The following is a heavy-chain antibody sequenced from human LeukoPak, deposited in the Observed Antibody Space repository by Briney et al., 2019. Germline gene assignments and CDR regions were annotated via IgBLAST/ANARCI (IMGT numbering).Heavy chain of an antibody. Sequence: ASVKVSCKASGYTFTSYGISWVRQAPGQGLEWMGWISGYNGNTNYAQKLQGRVTMTTDTSTSTAYMELRSLRSDDTAVYYCARSASFRYYDFWSGYYEPYYFDYWGQGTLVTVSS. CDR2: ISGYNGNT. CDR3: ARSASFRYYDFWSGYYEPYYFDY. J-gene: IGHJ4*02. CDR1: GYTFTSYG. D-gene: IGHD3-3*01. V-gene: IGHV1-18*01.